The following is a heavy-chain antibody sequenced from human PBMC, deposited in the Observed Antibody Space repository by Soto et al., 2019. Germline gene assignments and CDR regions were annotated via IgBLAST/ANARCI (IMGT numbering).Heavy chain of an antibody. J-gene: IGHJ4*02. Sequence: QLQLQESGSGLVKPSQTLSLTCAVSGGSISSGGYSWSWIRQPPGKGLEWIGYISHSGSTYYNPSLTRRVTIAVDRSKNQFSLKLSSVTAADTAVYYCASGSHVPHYWGQGTLVTVSS. CDR1: GGSISSGGYS. V-gene: IGHV4-30-2*01. CDR3: ASGSHVPHY. D-gene: IGHD6-6*01. CDR2: ISHSGST.